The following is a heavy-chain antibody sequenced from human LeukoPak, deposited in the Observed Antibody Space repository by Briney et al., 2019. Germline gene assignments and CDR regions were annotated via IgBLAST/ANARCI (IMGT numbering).Heavy chain of an antibody. CDR1: GFTFSSYS. V-gene: IGHV3-21*04. J-gene: IGHJ4*02. CDR2: ISSSSSYI. D-gene: IGHD3-3*01. Sequence: GGSLRLSCAASGFTFSSYSMNWVRQAPGKGLEWVSSISSSSSYIYYADSVKGRFTISRDNAKNTLYLQMNSLRAEDTAVYYCAKGWMLRFLGWFFDYWGQGTLVTVSS. CDR3: AKGWMLRFLGWFFDY.